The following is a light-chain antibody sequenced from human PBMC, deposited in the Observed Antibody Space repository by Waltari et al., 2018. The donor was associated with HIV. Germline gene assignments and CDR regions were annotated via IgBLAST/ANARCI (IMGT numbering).Light chain of an antibody. J-gene: IGLJ2*01. Sequence: QSALTQPASVSGSPGQSIPLPCTGITTDVSSSNLVSWYQHHPGKAPKLMIFEVDKRPSGVSNRFSGSKSGNTASLTISWLQAEDEADYYCCSYASSGTFVVFGGGTNLTVL. CDR2: EVD. CDR1: TTDVSSSNL. CDR3: CSYASSGTFVV. V-gene: IGLV2-23*02.